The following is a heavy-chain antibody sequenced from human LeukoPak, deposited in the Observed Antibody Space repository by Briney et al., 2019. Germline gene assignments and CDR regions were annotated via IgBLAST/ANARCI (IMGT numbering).Heavy chain of an antibody. CDR2: ISGSGDST. Sequence: GGSLRLSCAASGFTFSSYAMSWVRQAPGTGLEWVSTISGSGDSTFYADSVKGRFTISRDNSKNTLYLHMNSLRAEDTAVYYCAKDKNTMIVVVRSPLSWFDPWGQGTLVTVSS. V-gene: IGHV3-23*01. D-gene: IGHD3-22*01. CDR3: AKDKNTMIVVVRSPLSWFDP. CDR1: GFTFSSYA. J-gene: IGHJ5*02.